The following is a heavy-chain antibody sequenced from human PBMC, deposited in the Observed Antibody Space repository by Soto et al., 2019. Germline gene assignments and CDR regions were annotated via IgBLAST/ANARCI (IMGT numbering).Heavy chain of an antibody. V-gene: IGHV4-59*08. D-gene: IGHD6-6*01. CDR3: VRSSIEPRIFMYPFDS. CDR1: GDSVSRTY. Sequence: SETLSLTCTVSGDSVSRTYWSWIRRSPGKGLEWIGFAHHSGDTNFNPSLKSRATISIDTSKNQFSLRLNSVTAADTAVYFCVRSSIEPRIFMYPFDSWGQGTLVT. J-gene: IGHJ4*02. CDR2: AHHSGDT.